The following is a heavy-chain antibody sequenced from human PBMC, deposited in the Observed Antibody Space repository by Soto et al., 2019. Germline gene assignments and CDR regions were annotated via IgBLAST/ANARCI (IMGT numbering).Heavy chain of an antibody. Sequence: QLQLMQSGAEVKKPGASVKVSCKASGYTFTSYGIHWVRQAPGQRLEWTGWSNAGNGNTKDSEKFQGRVTITRDTTASTAYLELSSLRSEDTAVYYCARDPNDSSAYYHHYYYGMDVCGQGTTVTVSS. D-gene: IGHD3-22*01. CDR2: SNAGNGNT. J-gene: IGHJ6*02. CDR1: GYTFTSYG. V-gene: IGHV1-3*01. CDR3: ARDPNDSSAYYHHYYYGMDV.